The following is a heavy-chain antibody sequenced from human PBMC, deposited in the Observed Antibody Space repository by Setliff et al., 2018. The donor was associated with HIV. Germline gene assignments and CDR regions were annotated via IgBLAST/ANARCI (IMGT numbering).Heavy chain of an antibody. V-gene: IGHV4-59*11. CDR1: GGSISSHY. D-gene: IGHD3-9*01. J-gene: IGHJ3*02. CDR2: LYYSGST. Sequence: SETLSLTCTVSGGSISSHYWSWIRQPPGKGLEWIGSLYYSGSTKYNPSLKSRVTISLDTSKNQFSLKLSSVIAADTAVYYCARVATGPESFDIWGQGTMVTVSS. CDR3: ARVATGPESFDI.